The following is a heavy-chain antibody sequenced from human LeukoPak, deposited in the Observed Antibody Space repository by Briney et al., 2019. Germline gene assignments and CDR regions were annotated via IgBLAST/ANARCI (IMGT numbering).Heavy chain of an antibody. Sequence: QPGGSLRLSCAASGFTFSSYGMHWVRQAPGKWLEWVAVISYDGSNKYYADSVKGRFTISRDNSKNTLYLQMNSLRAEDTAVYYCAKSGYYGSGSEPFDYWGQGTLVTVSS. D-gene: IGHD3-10*01. CDR3: AKSGYYGSGSEPFDY. CDR2: ISYDGSNK. J-gene: IGHJ4*02. CDR1: GFTFSSYG. V-gene: IGHV3-30*18.